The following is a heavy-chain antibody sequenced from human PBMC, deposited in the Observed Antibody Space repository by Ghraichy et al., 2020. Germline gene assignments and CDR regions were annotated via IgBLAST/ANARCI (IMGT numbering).Heavy chain of an antibody. J-gene: IGHJ4*02. CDR1: GGSISSYY. CDR3: ARDPHGVHFDY. CDR2: IYYSGST. Sequence: SETLSLTCTVSGGSISSYYWSWIRQPPGKGLVWIGYIYYSGSTNYNPSLKSRVTISVDTSKNQFSLKLSSVTAADTAVYYCARDPHGVHFDYWGQGTLVTVSS. V-gene: IGHV4-59*01. D-gene: IGHD4-17*01.